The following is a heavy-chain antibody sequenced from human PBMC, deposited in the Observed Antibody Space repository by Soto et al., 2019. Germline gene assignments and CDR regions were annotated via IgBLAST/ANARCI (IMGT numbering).Heavy chain of an antibody. CDR3: AKSRGGVYHNRGAFDY. V-gene: IGHV3-23*01. D-gene: IGHD2-2*01. CDR1: GFTFSDYA. Sequence: GGSLRLSCAASGFTFSDYAMSWVRQAPGTGLEWVSAISGSGGSTYYADSVTGRFAISRDSSKNTLYLQMDSLRAEDTAIYYCAKSRGGVYHNRGAFDYWGQGTLVTVSS. J-gene: IGHJ4*02. CDR2: ISGSGGST.